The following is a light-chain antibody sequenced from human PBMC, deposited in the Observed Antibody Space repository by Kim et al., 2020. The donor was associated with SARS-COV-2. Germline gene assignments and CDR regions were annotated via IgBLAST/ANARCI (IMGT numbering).Light chain of an antibody. CDR3: QQYNRLPL. J-gene: IGKJ4*01. CDR1: QSVSNN. Sequence: TLACRASQSVSNNLAWYQQQPGQAPRLLIYFASTRASGVPARFSGSGSGTEFTLTISPLQPEDFAVYYCQQYNRLPLFGGGTKVEI. CDR2: FAS. V-gene: IGKV3-15*01.